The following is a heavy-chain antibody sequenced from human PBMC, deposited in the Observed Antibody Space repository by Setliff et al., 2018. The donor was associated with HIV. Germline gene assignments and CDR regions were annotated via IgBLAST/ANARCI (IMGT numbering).Heavy chain of an antibody. V-gene: IGHV4-34*10. CDR1: GGSFSGFY. CDR3: ARDVGLCGVDCWPYFYFDL. CDR2: VTHSGST. D-gene: IGHD2-21*02. J-gene: IGHJ2*01. Sequence: PSETLSLTCVIYGGSFSGFYWTFIRQSPGKGLEWIGEVTHSGSTTYDPSLKSRITISVDTSKNQFFLKLSSMTAADTAVYYCARDVGLCGVDCWPYFYFDLWGRGNLVTVSS.